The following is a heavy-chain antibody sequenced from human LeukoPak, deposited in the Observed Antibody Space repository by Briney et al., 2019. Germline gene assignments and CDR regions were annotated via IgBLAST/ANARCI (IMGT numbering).Heavy chain of an antibody. CDR3: ACTGGGYDSSGYYFDY. CDR1: GGSFSGYY. V-gene: IGHV4-59*10. D-gene: IGHD3-22*01. Sequence: SETLSLTCAVYGGSFSGYYWSWIRQPAGKGLEWIGRIYTSGSTNYNPSLKSRVTMSVDTSKNQFSLKLSSVTAADTAVYYCACTGGGYDSSGYYFDYWGQGTLVTVSS. J-gene: IGHJ4*02. CDR2: IYTSGST.